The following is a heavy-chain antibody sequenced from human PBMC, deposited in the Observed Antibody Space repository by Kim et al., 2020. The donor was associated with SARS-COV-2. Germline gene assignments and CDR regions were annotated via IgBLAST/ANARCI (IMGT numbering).Heavy chain of an antibody. V-gene: IGHV1-69*01. Sequence: AQKFQGRGTITADESTSTAYMELSSLRSEDTAVYYCARGGNYVYYYGMDVWGQGTTVTVSS. D-gene: IGHD4-4*01. J-gene: IGHJ6*02. CDR3: ARGGNYVYYYGMDV.